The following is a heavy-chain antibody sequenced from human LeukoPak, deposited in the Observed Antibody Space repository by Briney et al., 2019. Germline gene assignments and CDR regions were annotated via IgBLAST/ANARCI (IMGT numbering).Heavy chain of an antibody. CDR3: ARDSGSYLQPTDY. CDR2: ITGNGGST. CDR1: GFTFRTYA. Sequence: PGGSLRLSCAASGFTFRTYAMTWVRQAPGKGLEWVSSITGNGGSTYYADSVKGRFTISRDNYKNTLYLQMDSLRAEDTAVYHCARDSGSYLQPTDYWGQGTLVTVSS. D-gene: IGHD1-26*01. V-gene: IGHV3-23*01. J-gene: IGHJ4*02.